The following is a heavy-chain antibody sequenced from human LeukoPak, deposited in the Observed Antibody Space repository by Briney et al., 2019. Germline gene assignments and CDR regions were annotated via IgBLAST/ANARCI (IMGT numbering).Heavy chain of an antibody. Sequence: QSGGSLRLSCAASGFTFSSYAMHWVRQAPGKGLEWVAVISYDGSNKYYADSVKGRFTISRDNSKNTLYLQMNSLRAEDTAVYYCARDSDTAMDSRFDYWGQGTLVTVSS. J-gene: IGHJ4*02. CDR3: ARDSDTAMDSRFDY. D-gene: IGHD5-18*01. CDR1: GFTFSSYA. CDR2: ISYDGSNK. V-gene: IGHV3-30-3*01.